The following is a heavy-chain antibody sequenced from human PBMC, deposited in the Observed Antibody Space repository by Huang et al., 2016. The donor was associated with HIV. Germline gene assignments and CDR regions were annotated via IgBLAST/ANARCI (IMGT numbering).Heavy chain of an antibody. J-gene: IGHJ6*03. CDR2: IYLKGST. D-gene: IGHD3-10*01. V-gene: IGHV4-39*01. Sequence: QLLLQESGPGLVKPSEALALTCAVSGGSIRSSDYHWGWIRQPPGKGLGWIGSIYLKGSTHYRPSLKSRVTIAVDTSKNLFFLNLTSMTAADTAVYYCARHREGPVAYYSGWGSHLNYMDVWGRGRTVVVSS. CDR1: GGSIRSSDYH. CDR3: ARHREGPVAYYSGWGSHLNYMDV.